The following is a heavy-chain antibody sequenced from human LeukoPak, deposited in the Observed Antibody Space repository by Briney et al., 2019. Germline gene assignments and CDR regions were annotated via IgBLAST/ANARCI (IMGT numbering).Heavy chain of an antibody. Sequence: GGSLILSCAASGFTFSGSPILWVRQASGKGLEWVGRIRSKADNYATAYAASVQGRCTISRDDSKSTAYLQLNSLKAEDTAVYYCTQSNYWGQGALVTVSS. CDR1: GFTFSGSP. CDR2: IRSKADNYAT. V-gene: IGHV3-73*01. J-gene: IGHJ4*02. CDR3: TQSNY.